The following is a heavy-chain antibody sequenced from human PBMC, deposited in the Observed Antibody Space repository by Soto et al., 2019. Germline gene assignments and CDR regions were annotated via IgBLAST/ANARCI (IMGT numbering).Heavy chain of an antibody. V-gene: IGHV2-26*01. J-gene: IGHJ4*02. CDR3: ARIRRVGSFHYFDY. Sequence: QVTLKESGPVLVKPTETLTLTCTVSGFSLSNARMGVSWIRQPPGKALEWLAHIFSNDEKSYSTSLKSRLTISKDHSKSQVVLTMTNMDPVDTATYYCARIRRVGSFHYFDYWGQGTLVTVSS. CDR2: IFSNDEK. CDR1: GFSLSNARMG. D-gene: IGHD1-26*01.